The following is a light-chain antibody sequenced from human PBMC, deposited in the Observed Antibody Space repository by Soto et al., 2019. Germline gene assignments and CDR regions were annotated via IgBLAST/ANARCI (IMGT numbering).Light chain of an antibody. V-gene: IGLV2-8*01. CDR3: SSYAGSSNV. J-gene: IGLJ1*01. Sequence: QSVLTQPPSASGSPGQSVAISCTGTRSDVGGYNYVSWDQQHPGKAPKLMIYEVNKRPSGVPDRFSGSKSVNTASLTVSGLQAEDEADYYCSSYAGSSNVFGTGTKVTVL. CDR1: RSDVGGYNY. CDR2: EVN.